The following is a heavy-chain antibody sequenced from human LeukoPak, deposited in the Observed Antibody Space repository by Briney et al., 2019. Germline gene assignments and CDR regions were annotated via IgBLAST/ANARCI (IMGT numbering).Heavy chain of an antibody. V-gene: IGHV3-30-3*01. J-gene: IGHJ4*02. Sequence: GGSLRLSCAASGFIFSNYAMHWVRQAPGKGLEWVSVISYDGYNKYYAGSVKGRFTISRDNSKYSLYLQMNSLRPEDTAVYYCARGYCSGGSCYRPFDYWGQGTLVTVSS. CDR2: ISYDGYNK. CDR3: ARGYCSGGSCYRPFDY. CDR1: GFIFSNYA. D-gene: IGHD2-15*01.